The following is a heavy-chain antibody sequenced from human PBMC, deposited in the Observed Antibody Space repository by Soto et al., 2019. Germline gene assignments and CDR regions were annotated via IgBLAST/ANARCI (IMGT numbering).Heavy chain of an antibody. J-gene: IGHJ4*02. CDR3: ARSGYSFAWGY. V-gene: IGHV3-53*01. Sequence: EVQLVESGGGLIPPGGSLRLSCAASGFLVNSAYMTWVRQVPGEGLEWLSMINSDGSTLYAESVKGRFTISRDNSKNRLDLQMNILRAEDTAMYYCARSGYSFAWGYWGQGTLVIVTS. CDR2: INSDGST. D-gene: IGHD5-18*01. CDR1: GFLVNSAY.